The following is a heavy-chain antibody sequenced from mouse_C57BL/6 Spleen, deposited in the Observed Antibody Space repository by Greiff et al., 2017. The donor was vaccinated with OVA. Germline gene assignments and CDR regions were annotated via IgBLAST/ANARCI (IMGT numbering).Heavy chain of an antibody. V-gene: IGHV1-26*01. CDR3: AGGDGYYRY. CDR2: INPNNGGT. CDR1: GYTFTDYY. J-gene: IGHJ2*01. Sequence: EVQLQQSGPELVKPGASVKISCKASGYTFTDYYMNWVKQSHGKSLEWIGDINPNNGGTSYNQKFKGKATLTVDKSSSTAYMELRSLTSEDSAVYYCAGGDGYYRYWGQGTTLTVSS. D-gene: IGHD2-3*01.